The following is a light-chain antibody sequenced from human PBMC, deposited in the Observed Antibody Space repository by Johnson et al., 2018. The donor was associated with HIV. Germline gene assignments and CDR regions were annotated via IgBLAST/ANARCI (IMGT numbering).Light chain of an antibody. CDR3: GTWDSSLSALYV. CDR1: SSNIGNNC. CDR2: DNN. Sequence: QSVLTQPPSVSAAPGQKVTISCSGSSSNIGNNCVSWYQQLPETAPKLLIYDNNKRPSGIPDRFSGSKSGTSATLGITGLQTGDEADYYCGTWDSSLSALYVFGTGTKVTVL. J-gene: IGLJ1*01. V-gene: IGLV1-51*01.